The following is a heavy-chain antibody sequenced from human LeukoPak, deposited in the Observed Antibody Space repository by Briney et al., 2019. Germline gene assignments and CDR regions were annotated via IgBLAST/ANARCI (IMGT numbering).Heavy chain of an antibody. D-gene: IGHD3-22*01. V-gene: IGHV3-23*01. CDR3: AKVYYYDSSGYYSPFDY. Sequence: GGSLRLSCAASGFTFSSYAMSWVRQAPGKGLEWVSAISGSGGSTYYADSVKGRFTISRENSKNTLYLQMNSLRAEDTAVYYCAKVYYYDSSGYYSPFDYWGQGTLVTVSS. CDR2: ISGSGGST. CDR1: GFTFSSYA. J-gene: IGHJ4*02.